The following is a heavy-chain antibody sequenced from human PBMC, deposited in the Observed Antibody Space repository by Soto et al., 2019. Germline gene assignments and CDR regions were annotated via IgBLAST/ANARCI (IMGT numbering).Heavy chain of an antibody. CDR1: GGSINTGRYY. CDR2: VYHSGST. Sequence: SETLSLTCTVSGGSINTGRYYWGWIRQPPGKGLEWVASVYHSGSTYYNPSLKSRVTISVDTSRNQFSLKVNSVTAADTAMFYCARIGNFYGSGSYYDTPFESWGQGTLVTV. J-gene: IGHJ4*02. D-gene: IGHD3-10*01. V-gene: IGHV4-39*01. CDR3: ARIGNFYGSGSYYDTPFES.